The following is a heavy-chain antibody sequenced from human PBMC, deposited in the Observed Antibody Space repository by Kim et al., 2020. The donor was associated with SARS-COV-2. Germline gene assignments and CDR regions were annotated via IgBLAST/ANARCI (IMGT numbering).Heavy chain of an antibody. D-gene: IGHD7-27*01. CDR3: ARAWADNSFDS. J-gene: IGHJ4*02. V-gene: IGHV1-2*02. CDR1: GYTFTDYY. CDR2: INADSGGT. Sequence: ASVKVSCKASGYTFTDYYIHWVRQAPGKGLEWMGCINADSGGTHYAQKFRGRVTMTTDTSINTAHMELTGLRSDDTAVFYCARAWADNSFDSWGQGTLVTVSS.